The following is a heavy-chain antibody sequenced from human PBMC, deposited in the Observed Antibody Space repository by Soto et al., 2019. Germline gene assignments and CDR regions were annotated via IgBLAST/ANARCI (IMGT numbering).Heavy chain of an antibody. CDR3: ALRSMAVVPEY. D-gene: IGHD3-22*01. CDR1: GDSISTYY. CDR2: LYYGRSA. V-gene: IGHV4-59*01. Sequence: QVQLQESGPGLVKPSETLSLTCAVSGDSISTYYCMWIRQPPGKGLESIGYLYYGRSANYNPSLKSRVTLSVDRSTNQCSLTLSSMTAADTAVYYCALRSMAVVPEYWGQGTLVTVSS. J-gene: IGHJ4*02.